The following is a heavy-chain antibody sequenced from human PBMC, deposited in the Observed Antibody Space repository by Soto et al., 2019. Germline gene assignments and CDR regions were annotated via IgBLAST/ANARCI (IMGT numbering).Heavy chain of an antibody. D-gene: IGHD3-3*01. CDR2: IYYSGST. CDR1: GGSISSYY. CDR3: ARSASGYYKDLGWFGP. J-gene: IGHJ5*02. V-gene: IGHV4-59*01. Sequence: PSETLSLTCTVSGGSISSYYWSWIRQPPGKGLEWIGYIYYSGSTNYNPSLKSRVTISVDTSKNQFSLKLSSVTAADTAVYYCARSASGYYKDLGWFGPWGQGTLVTVSS.